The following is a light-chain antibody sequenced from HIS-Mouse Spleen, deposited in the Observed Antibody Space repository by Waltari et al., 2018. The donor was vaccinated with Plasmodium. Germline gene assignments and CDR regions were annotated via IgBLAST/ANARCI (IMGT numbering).Light chain of an antibody. CDR2: EVS. V-gene: IGLV2-14*01. CDR1: SSDVGGYNY. CDR3: SSYTSSSTLV. J-gene: IGLJ2*01. Sequence: QSALTQPPSVSGSPGQSITISCTGTSSDVGGYNYVSWYQQHPGKAPKLMIYEVSTRPSGVSNRFSGSKSGNTASLTISGLQAEDEADYYCSSYTSSSTLVFGGGTKLTVL.